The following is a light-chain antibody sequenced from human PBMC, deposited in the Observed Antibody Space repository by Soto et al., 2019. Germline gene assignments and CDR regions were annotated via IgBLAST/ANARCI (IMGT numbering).Light chain of an antibody. CDR3: CSYAGSNIWV. V-gene: IGLV2-8*01. J-gene: IGLJ3*02. CDR2: EVS. CDR1: SSDVGDYNS. Sequence: QSALTQPTSASGSPGRSVTISCSGTSSDVGDYNSVSWYQQHPGKAPKLMIYEVSKRPSGVPDRFSGSKSGNAASLTVSGLQAEDEADYYCCSYAGSNIWVFGGGTKLTVL.